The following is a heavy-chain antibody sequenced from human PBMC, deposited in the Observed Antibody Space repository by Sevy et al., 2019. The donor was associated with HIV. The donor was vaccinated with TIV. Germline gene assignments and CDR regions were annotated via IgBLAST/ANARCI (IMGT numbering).Heavy chain of an antibody. CDR2: INHSGST. CDR3: ARAPHYYGSGAFDY. V-gene: IGHV4-34*01. J-gene: IGHJ4*02. CDR1: GGSFSGYY. Sequence: SETLSLTCAVYGGSFSGYYWSWIRQPPGKGLEWIGEINHSGSTNYNPSLKSRFTISVDTSKNQFSLKLSSVTAADTAVYYCARAPHYYGSGAFDYWGQGTLVTVSS. D-gene: IGHD3-10*01.